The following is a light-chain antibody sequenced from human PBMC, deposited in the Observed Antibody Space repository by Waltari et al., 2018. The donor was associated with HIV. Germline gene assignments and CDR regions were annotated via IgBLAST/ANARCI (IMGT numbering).Light chain of an antibody. CDR1: SSNIGSNY. Sequence: QSVLTQPPSASGTPGQRVTISCSGSSSNIGSNYVYWYQQLPGTTPKPPRYRNNRRPSGVPDRFSGSKSGTSASLAISGLRSEDEADYYCAAWDDSLSGVVFGGGTKLTVL. CDR2: RNN. V-gene: IGLV1-47*01. J-gene: IGLJ2*01. CDR3: AAWDDSLSGVV.